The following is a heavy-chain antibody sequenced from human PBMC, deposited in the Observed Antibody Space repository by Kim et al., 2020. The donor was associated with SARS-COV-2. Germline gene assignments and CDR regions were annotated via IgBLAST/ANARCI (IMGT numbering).Heavy chain of an antibody. Sequence: GGSLRLSCTASGFTFGDYAMSWFRQAPGKGLEWVGFIRSKAYGGTTEYAASVKGRFTISRDDSKSIAYLQMNSLKTEDTAVYYCTRGSPGVPPSNVWFGESYNWFDPWGQGTLVTVSS. V-gene: IGHV3-49*03. J-gene: IGHJ5*02. D-gene: IGHD3-10*01. CDR3: TRGSPGVPPSNVWFGESYNWFDP. CDR1: GFTFGDYA. CDR2: IRSKAYGGTT.